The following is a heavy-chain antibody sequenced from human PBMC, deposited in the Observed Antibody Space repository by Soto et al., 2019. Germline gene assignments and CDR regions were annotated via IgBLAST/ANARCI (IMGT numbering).Heavy chain of an antibody. CDR1: GGSISSSSYY. J-gene: IGHJ4*02. V-gene: IGHV4-39*01. CDR2: IYYSGST. D-gene: IGHD6-19*01. Sequence: SETLSLTCTVSGGSISSSSYYWGWIRQPPGKGLEWIGSIYYSGSTYYNPSLKSRVTISVDTSKNQFSLKLSSVTAADKAVYYCATEYSSSPAYWGQGSLVTVS. CDR3: ATEYSSSPAY.